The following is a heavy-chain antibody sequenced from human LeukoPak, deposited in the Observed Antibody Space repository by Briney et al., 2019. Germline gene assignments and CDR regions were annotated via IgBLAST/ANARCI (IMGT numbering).Heavy chain of an antibody. V-gene: IGHV3-20*04. Sequence: GGSLRLSCAASGFAFGDYGMSWVRQAPGKGLEWVSGINWNGGSTGYADSVKGRFTISRDNAKNSLYLQMNSLRAEDTALYYCARVPHPTVVPAAMRDYYYYYYMDVWGKGATVTVSS. CDR1: GFAFGDYG. J-gene: IGHJ6*03. CDR3: ARVPHPTVVPAAMRDYYYYYYMDV. D-gene: IGHD2-2*01. CDR2: INWNGGST.